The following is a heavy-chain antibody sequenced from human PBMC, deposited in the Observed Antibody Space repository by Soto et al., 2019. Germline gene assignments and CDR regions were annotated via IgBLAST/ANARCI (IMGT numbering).Heavy chain of an antibody. CDR3: AKDMKSGLAPKITMVRGVIIHQDV. Sequence: GGSLRLSCAASGFTFDDYAMHWVRQAPGKGLEWVSGISWNSGSIGYADSVKGRFTISRDNAKNSLYLQMNSLRAEDTALYYCAKDMKSGLAPKITMVRGVIIHQDVWGKGTTVTVSS. D-gene: IGHD3-10*01. CDR2: ISWNSGSI. CDR1: GFTFDDYA. V-gene: IGHV3-9*01. J-gene: IGHJ6*04.